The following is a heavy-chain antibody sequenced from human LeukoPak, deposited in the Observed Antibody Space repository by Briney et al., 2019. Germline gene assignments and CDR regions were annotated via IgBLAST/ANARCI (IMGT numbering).Heavy chain of an antibody. CDR3: ARDFRVEAAAGTGLDYYYYMDV. CDR1: GGSISSYY. D-gene: IGHD6-13*01. Sequence: SETLSLTCTVSGGSISSYYWSWIRQPPGKGLEWIGSIYHSGSTYYNPSLKSRVTMSVDTSKNQFSLNLSSMTAADTAVYYCARDFRVEAAAGTGLDYYYYMDVWGKGTTVTVSS. CDR2: IYHSGST. V-gene: IGHV4-38-2*02. J-gene: IGHJ6*03.